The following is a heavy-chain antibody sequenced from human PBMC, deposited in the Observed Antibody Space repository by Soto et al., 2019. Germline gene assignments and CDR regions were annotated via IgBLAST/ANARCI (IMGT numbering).Heavy chain of an antibody. CDR1: GYTFTSYG. J-gene: IGHJ6*03. D-gene: IGHD1-26*01. CDR3: ARELGPLVSTPYSLYV. V-gene: IGHV1-18*01. CDR2: ISVYNGNT. Sequence: QVQLVQAGAEVKKPGASVKVSCKAAGYTFTSYGISWVRQAPGQGLAWMGWISVYNGNTNYAQKLQGRVTMTTDTSTSTAYMELRSLRSDDTAVYYCARELGPLVSTPYSLYVLGKGNTGNV.